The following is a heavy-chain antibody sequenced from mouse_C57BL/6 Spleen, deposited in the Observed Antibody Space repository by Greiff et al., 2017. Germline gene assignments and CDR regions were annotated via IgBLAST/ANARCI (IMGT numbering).Heavy chain of an antibody. Sequence: QVQLQQPGAELVRPGTSVKLSCKASGYTFTSYWMHWVQQRPGQGLEWIGVIDPSDSYTNSNQQFKGKATLTVDTSSSTAYMKVSSQTSEDSAVYYCTRAYDYDRDGDAMDYWGQGTSVTVSS. V-gene: IGHV1-59*01. CDR1: GYTFTSYW. CDR3: TRAYDYDRDGDAMDY. D-gene: IGHD2-4*01. J-gene: IGHJ4*01. CDR2: IDPSDSYT.